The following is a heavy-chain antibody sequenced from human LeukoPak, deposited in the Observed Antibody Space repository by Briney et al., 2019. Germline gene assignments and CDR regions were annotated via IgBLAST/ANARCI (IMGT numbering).Heavy chain of an antibody. CDR3: ARDGSLIPDYGDYVWFDP. Sequence: PSETLSLTCTVSGGSISSSSYYWGWIRQPPGKGLEWIGSIYHSGSTYYNPSLKSRVTISVDTSKNQFSLKLSSVTAADTAVYYCARDGSLIPDYGDYVWFDPWGQGTLVTVSS. CDR1: GGSISSSSYY. J-gene: IGHJ5*02. CDR2: IYHSGST. D-gene: IGHD4-17*01. V-gene: IGHV4-39*07.